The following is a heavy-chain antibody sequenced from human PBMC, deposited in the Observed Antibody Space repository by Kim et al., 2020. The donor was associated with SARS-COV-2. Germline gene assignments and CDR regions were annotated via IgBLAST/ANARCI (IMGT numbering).Heavy chain of an antibody. CDR1: GGSFSGHY. D-gene: IGHD3-22*01. V-gene: IGHV4-34*01. CDR3: ARSYYDSSDPQLDL. CDR2: INHSGST. Sequence: SETLSLTCAVYGGSFSGHYWSWIRQPPGKGLEWIGEINHSGSTNYNPSLKSRVTISVDTSKNQFSLKLSSVTAADTAVYYCARSYYDSSDPQLDLWGRGTLVSVSS. J-gene: IGHJ2*01.